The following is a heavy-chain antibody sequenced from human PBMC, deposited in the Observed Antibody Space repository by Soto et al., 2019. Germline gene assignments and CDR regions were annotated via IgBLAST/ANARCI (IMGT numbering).Heavy chain of an antibody. Sequence: PGGSLRLSCAASGFTFSSYAMSWVRQAPGKGLEWVSVISGSGGSTYYADSVKGRFTISRDNSKNTLYLQMNSLRAEDSAVYYCAKEVSEDFWSGYWAYYYYGMDVWGQGTTVTVSS. J-gene: IGHJ6*02. D-gene: IGHD3-3*01. CDR3: AKEVSEDFWSGYWAYYYYGMDV. CDR2: ISGSGGST. CDR1: GFTFSSYA. V-gene: IGHV3-23*01.